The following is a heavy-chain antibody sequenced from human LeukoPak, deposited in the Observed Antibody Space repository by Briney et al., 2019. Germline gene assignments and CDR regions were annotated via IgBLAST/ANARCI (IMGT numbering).Heavy chain of an antibody. CDR2: ISRTVNAYAT. CDR3: TRSGCTNGVCQDYYYYYYMDV. J-gene: IGHJ6*03. Sequence: GSRKLSCAASGFTFSGSAMHWVRQASGKGLEWVGRISRTVNAYATVYAASVKGRFTISRDDSKNTAYLQINSLKIEDTAVYYCTRSGCTNGVCQDYYYYYYMDVWGKGTTVTVSS. V-gene: IGHV3-73*01. D-gene: IGHD2-8*01. CDR1: GFTFSGSA.